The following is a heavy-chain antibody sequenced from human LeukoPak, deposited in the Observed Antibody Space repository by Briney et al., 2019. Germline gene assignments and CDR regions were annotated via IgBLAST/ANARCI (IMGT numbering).Heavy chain of an antibody. CDR3: AKGPVSAIVGATTLDY. D-gene: IGHD1-26*01. CDR1: GFTVGTTS. Sequence: PGGSLRLSCAASGFTVGTTSMSWARQSPGKGLEWVSVIYRGGSTYYADSVKGRFSISRDNSKNTVYLQMNSLRVEDTAVYYCAKGPVSAIVGATTLDYWGQGTLVTVSS. CDR2: IYRGGST. J-gene: IGHJ4*02. V-gene: IGHV3-53*01.